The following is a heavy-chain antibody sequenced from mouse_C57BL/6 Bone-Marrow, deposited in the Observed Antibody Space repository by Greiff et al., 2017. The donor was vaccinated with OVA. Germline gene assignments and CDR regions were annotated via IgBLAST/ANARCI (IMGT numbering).Heavy chain of an antibody. J-gene: IGHJ3*01. Sequence: DVKLQESGPELVKPGASVKISCKASGYTFTDYYMNWVKQSHGKSLEWIGDINPNNGGTSYNQKFKGKATLTVDKSSSTAYMELRSLTSEDSAVYYCAREGGYGAYWGQGTLVTVSA. CDR3: AREGGYGAY. CDR2: INPNNGGT. D-gene: IGHD2-2*01. V-gene: IGHV1-26*01. CDR1: GYTFTDYY.